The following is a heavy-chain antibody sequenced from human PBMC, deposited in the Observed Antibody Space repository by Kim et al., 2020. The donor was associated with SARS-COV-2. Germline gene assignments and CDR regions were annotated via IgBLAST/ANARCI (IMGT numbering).Heavy chain of an antibody. CDR3: TTDEYRWYSSSLPK. V-gene: IGHV3-15*01. J-gene: IGHJ4*02. CDR2: IKSKTDGRTT. Sequence: GGSLRLSCAASGFTFSNAWMSWVRQAPGKGLEWVGRIKSKTDGRTTDYAAPGKGRFTISRDDSKNTLYMQMNRLKTEDTAVYYCTTDEYRWYSSSLPKWGQGTLVTVSS. CDR1: GFTFSNAW. D-gene: IGHD6-13*01.